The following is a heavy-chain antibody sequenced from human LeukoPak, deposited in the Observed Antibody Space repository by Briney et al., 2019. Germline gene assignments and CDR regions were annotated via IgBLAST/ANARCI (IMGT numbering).Heavy chain of an antibody. J-gene: IGHJ6*04. CDR2: ISSSGSTI. CDR3: AELGITMIGGV. Sequence: TGGSLRLSCAASGFTFSSYEMNCVRQAPGKGLEGVSYISSSGSTIYYADSVKGRFTIYRDNAKNSLYLQMNSLRAEDTAVYYCAELGITMIGGVWGKGTTVTISS. V-gene: IGHV3-48*03. D-gene: IGHD3-10*02. CDR1: GFTFSSYE.